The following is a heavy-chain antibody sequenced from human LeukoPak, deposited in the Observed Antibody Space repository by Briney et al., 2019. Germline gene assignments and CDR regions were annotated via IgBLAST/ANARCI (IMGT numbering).Heavy chain of an antibody. Sequence: SQTLSLTCAVSGGSISSGGYSWSWIRQPPGKGLEWIGYIYHSGSTNYNPSLKSRVTISVDTSKNQFSLKLSSVTAADTAVYYCAFLDYTTVSFDYWGQGTLVTVSS. J-gene: IGHJ4*02. D-gene: IGHD4-17*01. V-gene: IGHV4-30-2*02. CDR1: GGSISSGGYS. CDR2: IYHSGST. CDR3: AFLDYTTVSFDY.